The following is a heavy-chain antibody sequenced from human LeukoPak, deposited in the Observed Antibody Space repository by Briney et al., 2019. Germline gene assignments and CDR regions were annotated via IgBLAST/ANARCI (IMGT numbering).Heavy chain of an antibody. V-gene: IGHV4-34*01. J-gene: IGHJ5*02. D-gene: IGHD3-3*01. CDR2: INHSGST. Sequence: SETLSLTCAVYGGSFSGYYWSWIRQPPGKGLEWIGEINHSGSTNYNPSLKSRVTISVDTSKNQFSLKLSSVTAADTAVYYCARGVYDFWSDYAVNWFDPWGQGTLVTVSS. CDR1: GGSFSGYY. CDR3: ARGVYDFWSDYAVNWFDP.